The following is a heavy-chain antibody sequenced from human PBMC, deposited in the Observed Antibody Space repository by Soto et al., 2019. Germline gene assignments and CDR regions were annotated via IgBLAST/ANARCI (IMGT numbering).Heavy chain of an antibody. CDR1: GCSISSGDYY. CDR2: IYYRGST. D-gene: IGHD4-17*01. Sequence: QVQVQESGPGLVKPSQTLSLTCTVSGCSISSGDYYWSWIRQPPGKGLEWIGYIYYRGSTYYNPALKSRVTISVDTSKNQFSLKLSSVTAADTAVYYCARGSTVDNWFAPWGQGTLVTVSS. J-gene: IGHJ5*02. V-gene: IGHV4-30-4*01. CDR3: ARGSTVDNWFAP.